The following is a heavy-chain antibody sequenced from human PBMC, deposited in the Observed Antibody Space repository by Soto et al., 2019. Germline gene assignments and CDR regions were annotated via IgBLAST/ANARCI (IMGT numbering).Heavy chain of an antibody. CDR1: GWPIHSSIFE. CDR2: IYYSGST. J-gene: IGHJ6*02. V-gene: IGHV4-39*01. CDR3: ARSLTTVATIDV. Sequence: SGTLSLTCTVLGWPIHSSIFEWASVRQPPGKGLEWIGSIYYSGSTYYNPSLKSRVTISVDTSKNQFSLKLSSVTAADTAVYYCARSLTTVATIDVWGQGTTVT. D-gene: IGHD4-17*01.